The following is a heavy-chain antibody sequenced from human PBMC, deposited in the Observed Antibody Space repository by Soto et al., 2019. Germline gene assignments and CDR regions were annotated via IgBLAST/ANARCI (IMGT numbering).Heavy chain of an antibody. CDR3: ARLSPDPIAAAAHYYYYGMDV. V-gene: IGHV5-10-1*01. CDR2: IDPSDSYT. D-gene: IGHD6-13*01. CDR1: GYSFTSYW. Sequence: PGESLKISCKGSGYSFTSYWISWVRQMPGKGLEWMGRIDPSDSYTNYSPSFQGHVTISADKSISTAYLQWSSLKASDTAMYYCARLSPDPIAAAAHYYYYGMDVWGQGTTVTVSS. J-gene: IGHJ6*02.